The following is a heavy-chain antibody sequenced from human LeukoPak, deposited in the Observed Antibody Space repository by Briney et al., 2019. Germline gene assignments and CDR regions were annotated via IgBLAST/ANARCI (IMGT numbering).Heavy chain of an antibody. V-gene: IGHV3-33*01. CDR1: GFTFSNYG. J-gene: IGHJ4*02. CDR3: ARDEEYSGSYGGSYFDY. Sequence: PGRSLRLSCAASGFTFSNYGMHWVRQAPGKGLEWVAVIWYDGSNKDYADSVKGRITISRDNSKNTLYLQMNSLRAEDTAVYYCARDEEYSGSYGGSYFDYRGQGTLVTVSS. D-gene: IGHD1-26*01. CDR2: IWYDGSNK.